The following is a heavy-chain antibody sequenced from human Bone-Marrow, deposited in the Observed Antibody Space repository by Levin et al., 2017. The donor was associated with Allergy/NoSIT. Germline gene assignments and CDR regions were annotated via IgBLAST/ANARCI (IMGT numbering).Heavy chain of an antibody. CDR1: GYSISSGYY. D-gene: IGHD6-13*01. Sequence: SETLSLTCAVSGYSISSGYYWGWIRQPPGEGLEWIGSIYHSGSTYYNPSLKSRVTISIDTSKNHFSLNLYSVTAADTAVYYCATDSRISWYFSWGQGTLVTVSS. CDR2: IYHSGST. V-gene: IGHV4-38-2*01. J-gene: IGHJ4*02. CDR3: ATDSRISWYFS.